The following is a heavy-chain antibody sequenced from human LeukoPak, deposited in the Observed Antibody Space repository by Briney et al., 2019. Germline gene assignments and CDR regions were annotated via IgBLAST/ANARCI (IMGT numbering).Heavy chain of an antibody. CDR3: ARVGASGSYEY. D-gene: IGHD1-26*01. V-gene: IGHV6-1*01. J-gene: IGHJ4*02. Sequence: SETLSLTCTVSGGSISSYYWNWIRQSPSRGLEWLGRTYYRSKWYNDYAVSVKSRITINPDTSKNQFSLQLNSVTPEDTAVYYCARVGASGSYEYWGQGTLVTVSS. CDR1: GGSISSYY. CDR2: TYYRSKWYN.